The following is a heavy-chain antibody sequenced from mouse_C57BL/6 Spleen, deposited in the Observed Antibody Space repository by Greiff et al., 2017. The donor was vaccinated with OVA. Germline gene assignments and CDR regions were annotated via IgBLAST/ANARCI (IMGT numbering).Heavy chain of an antibody. Sequence: EVKLVESGEGLVKPGGSLKLSCAASGFTFSSYAMSWVRQTPEKRLEWVAYISSGGDYIYYADTVKGRFTISRDNARNTLYLQMSSLKSEDTAMYYCTRESLITTVVATYYYAMDYWGQGTSVTVSS. CDR3: TRESLITTVVATYYYAMDY. D-gene: IGHD1-1*01. J-gene: IGHJ4*01. V-gene: IGHV5-9-1*02. CDR2: ISSGGDYI. CDR1: GFTFSSYA.